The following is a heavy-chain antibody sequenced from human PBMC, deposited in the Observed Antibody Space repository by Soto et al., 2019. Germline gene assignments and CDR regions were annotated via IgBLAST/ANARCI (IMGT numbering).Heavy chain of an antibody. V-gene: IGHV3-23*01. CDR3: AKENGYSSSWFEFDY. CDR2: ISGSGGST. D-gene: IGHD6-13*01. Sequence: EVQLLESGGGLVQPGGSLRLSCAASGFTFSSYAMSWVRQAPGKGLEWVSAISGSGGSTYYADSVKGRFTISRDNSKNTRYLKMNSLRAEDTAVYYCAKENGYSSSWFEFDYWGQGTLVTVSS. CDR1: GFTFSSYA. J-gene: IGHJ4*02.